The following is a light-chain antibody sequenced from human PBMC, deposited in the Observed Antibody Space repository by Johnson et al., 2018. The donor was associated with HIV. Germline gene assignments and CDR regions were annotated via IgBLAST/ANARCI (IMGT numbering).Light chain of an antibody. CDR3: GTLDSSLSAYV. J-gene: IGLJ1*01. CDR1: SSNIGPFY. CDR2: DNN. Sequence: QSVLTQPPSVSAAPGQQVTISCSGSSSNIGPFYVSWYQQLPGTAPKLLIYDNNKRPSGIPDRFSGSKSGTSATLGITGLQTGDEADYYCGTLDSSLSAYVFGTGTNVTVL. V-gene: IGLV1-51*01.